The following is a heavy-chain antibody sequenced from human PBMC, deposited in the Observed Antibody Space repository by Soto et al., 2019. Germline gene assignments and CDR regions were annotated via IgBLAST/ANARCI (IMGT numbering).Heavy chain of an antibody. CDR1: GYTFTSYG. D-gene: IGHD3-22*01. V-gene: IGHV1-18*01. CDR2: TSVYDGNT. J-gene: IGHJ4*02. Sequence: QVQLVQSGAEVKKPGASVKVSCKSSGYTFTSYGISWVRQAPGQGLEWMGWTSVYDGNTNYAQKFQGRVTMTTDTSTSTAYMELRSLRSDDTAVYFCARGRYYYDSSAYYYFDYWGQGALVTVSS. CDR3: ARGRYYYDSSAYYYFDY.